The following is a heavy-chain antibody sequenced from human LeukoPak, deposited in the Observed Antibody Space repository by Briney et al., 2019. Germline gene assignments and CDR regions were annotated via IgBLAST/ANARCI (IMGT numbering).Heavy chain of an antibody. V-gene: IGHV4-59*08. Sequence: PSETLSLTCSVSGGSISTYYWSWIRQPPGKGLEWIGYVYYSGSTNYNPSLKSRVTISVDISKNQFSLKLSSVTAEDTAMYYCARHRTNSDLYITRYFDYWGQGTLVTVSS. CDR2: VYYSGST. CDR3: ARHRTNSDLYITRYFDY. J-gene: IGHJ4*02. CDR1: GGSISTYY.